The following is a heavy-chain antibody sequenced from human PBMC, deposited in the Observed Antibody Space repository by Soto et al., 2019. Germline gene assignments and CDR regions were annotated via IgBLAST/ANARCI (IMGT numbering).Heavy chain of an antibody. D-gene: IGHD1-26*01. Sequence: PGGSLRLSCATSGFNFNTNGMTWVGQAPGKGLEWVSIISEDSGTTYYAESAKGRFTVSRDNSKNTLYLQMNSLRAEDTATYYCVKDHNWEHLGWGPGTLLTVSS. CDR1: GFNFNTNG. J-gene: IGHJ4*02. V-gene: IGHV3-23*01. CDR3: VKDHNWEHLG. CDR2: ISEDSGTT.